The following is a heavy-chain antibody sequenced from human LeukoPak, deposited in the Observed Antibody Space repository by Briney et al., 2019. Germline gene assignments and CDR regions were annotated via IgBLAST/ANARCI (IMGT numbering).Heavy chain of an antibody. V-gene: IGHV3-23*01. CDR2: ISGSGGST. J-gene: IGHJ4*02. D-gene: IGHD1-26*01. CDR1: GFTFSSYA. Sequence: GGSLRLSCAASGFTFSSYAMSWVRPAPGKGLDWVSAISGSGGSTYYADSVTGRFTISRDNSKNTLYLQMNSPRAEDMAVYYCAKDSGSYYLDYWGQGTLVTVSS. CDR3: AKDSGSYYLDY.